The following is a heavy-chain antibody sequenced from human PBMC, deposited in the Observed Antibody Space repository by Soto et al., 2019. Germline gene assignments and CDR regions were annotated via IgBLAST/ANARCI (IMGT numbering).Heavy chain of an antibody. Sequence: QVQLVQSGAEVKKPGSSVKVSCKASGGTFSSYAISWVRQAPGQGLEWMGGIIPIFGTANYAQKFQGRVTITADKSTSTGYMELSSLRSEDTAVYYCAGGIVVVVAADYGMDVWGQGTTVTVSS. CDR1: GGTFSSYA. D-gene: IGHD2-15*01. V-gene: IGHV1-69*06. CDR3: AGGIVVVVAADYGMDV. J-gene: IGHJ6*02. CDR2: IIPIFGTA.